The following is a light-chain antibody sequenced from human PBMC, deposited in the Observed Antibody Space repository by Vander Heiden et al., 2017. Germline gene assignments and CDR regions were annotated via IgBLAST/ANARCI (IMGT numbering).Light chain of an antibody. CDR3: QQYNNWPPLT. CDR1: PSVSSN. Sequence: EIVMTHSPATLSVSPGERATLSCRGSPSVSSNFAWYQQKPRQAPRLLIYGASTRATGIPARCSGSGSGTEFTLTISSLQSEDFAVYYCQQYNNWPPLTFGGGTKVEIK. CDR2: GAS. J-gene: IGKJ4*01. V-gene: IGKV3-15*01.